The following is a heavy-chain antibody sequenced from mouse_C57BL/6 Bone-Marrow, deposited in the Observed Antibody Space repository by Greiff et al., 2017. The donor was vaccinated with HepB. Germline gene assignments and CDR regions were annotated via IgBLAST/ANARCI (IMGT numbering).Heavy chain of an antibody. CDR2: IHPNSGST. Sequence: VQLQQPGAELVKPGASVKLSCKASGYTFTSYWMHWVKQRPGQGLEWIGMIHPNSGSTNYNEKFKSKATLTVDKSSSTAYMQLSSLTSEDSAVYYSARYAPRGRNYFDYWGQGTTLTVSS. CDR1: GYTFTSYW. D-gene: IGHD2-14*01. J-gene: IGHJ2*01. CDR3: ARYAPRGRNYFDY. V-gene: IGHV1-64*01.